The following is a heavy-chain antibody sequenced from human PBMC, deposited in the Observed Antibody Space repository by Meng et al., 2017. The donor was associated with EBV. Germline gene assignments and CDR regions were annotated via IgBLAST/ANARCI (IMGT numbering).Heavy chain of an antibody. Sequence: VQLVQSAAEVKKPGSSVKVSCKASGGPFRYYAISWARQAPGQGLEWLGGFLPRLGAPNYAQKFHGRVKITADESTSTHYMDLSSLRSEDTAIYYCASESGRGYTPDYWGQGTLVTSPQ. V-gene: IGHV1-69*01. CDR2: FLPRLGAP. CDR3: ASESGRGYTPDY. J-gene: IGHJ4*02. CDR1: GGPFRYYA. D-gene: IGHD3-10*01.